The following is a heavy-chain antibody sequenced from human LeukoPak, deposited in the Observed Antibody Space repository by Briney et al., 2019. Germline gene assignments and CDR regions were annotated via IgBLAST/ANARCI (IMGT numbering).Heavy chain of an antibody. V-gene: IGHV1-69*06. CDR2: IIPIFGTA. J-gene: IGHJ4*02. CDR1: GYTFTSYA. CDR3: ARTPPVYDFWSGYYIV. Sequence: SVKVSCKASGYTFTSYAISWVRQAPGQGLEWMGGIIPIFGTANYAQKFQGRVTITADKSTSTAYMELSSLRSEDTAVYYCARTPPVYDFWSGYYIVWGQGTLVTVSS. D-gene: IGHD3-3*01.